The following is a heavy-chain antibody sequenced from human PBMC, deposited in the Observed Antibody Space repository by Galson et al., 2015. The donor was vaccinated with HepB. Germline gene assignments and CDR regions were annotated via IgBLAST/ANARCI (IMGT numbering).Heavy chain of an antibody. D-gene: IGHD6-19*01. V-gene: IGHV1-2*04. CDR3: ARSSIPGYSSGWYIIGDY. J-gene: IGHJ4*02. CDR1: GYTFTGYY. Sequence: SVKVSCKASGYTFTGYYMHWVRQAPGQGLEWMGWINPNSGGTNYAQKFQGWVTMTRDTSISTAYMELSRLRSDDTAVYYCARSSIPGYSSGWYIIGDYWGQGTLVTVSS. CDR2: INPNSGGT.